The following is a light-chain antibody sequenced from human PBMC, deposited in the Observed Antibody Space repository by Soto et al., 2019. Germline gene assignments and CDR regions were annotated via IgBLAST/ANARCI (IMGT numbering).Light chain of an antibody. CDR1: QGISSY. CDR3: QQLNSYPLT. CDR2: AAS. V-gene: IGKV1-9*01. Sequence: DIQLTQSPSFLSASVGDRVTITCRASQGISSYLAWYQQKPGKAPKLLIYAASTLQSGVPSRFRGSGSGTEFTLTISSLQPEDFATYYSQQLNSYPLTFGGGTKVEIK. J-gene: IGKJ4*01.